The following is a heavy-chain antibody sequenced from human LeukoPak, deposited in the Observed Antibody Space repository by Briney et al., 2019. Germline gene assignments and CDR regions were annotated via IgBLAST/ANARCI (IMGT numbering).Heavy chain of an antibody. V-gene: IGHV4-59*05. CDR3: GRGYSTPYYYMDV. Sequence: PGGSLRLSCAASGFTFNTYWMSWVRQAPGKGLEWIGSIYYSGSTYYNPSLKSRVTISVDTSKNQFSLKLSSVTAADTAVYYCGRGYSTPYYYMDVWGKGTTVTVSS. CDR2: IYYSGST. D-gene: IGHD6-13*01. J-gene: IGHJ6*03. CDR1: GFTFNTYW.